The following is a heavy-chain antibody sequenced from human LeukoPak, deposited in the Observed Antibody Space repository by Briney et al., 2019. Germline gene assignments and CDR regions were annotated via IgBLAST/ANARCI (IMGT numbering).Heavy chain of an antibody. CDR3: ARVSRHTLDY. J-gene: IGHJ4*02. CDR2: IYSGGST. CDR1: GFTVSSNY. D-gene: IGHD2-15*01. Sequence: PGESLRLSCAASGFTVSSNYMSWVRQAPGKGLEWVSVIYSGGSTYYADSVKGRFTISRDNSKNTLYLQMNSLRAEDTAVYYCARVSRHTLDYWGQGTLVTVSS. V-gene: IGHV3-53*01.